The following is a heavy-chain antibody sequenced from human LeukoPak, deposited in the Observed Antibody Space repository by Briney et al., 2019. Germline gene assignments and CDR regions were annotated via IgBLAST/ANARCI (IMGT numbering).Heavy chain of an antibody. CDR1: GGTFSSHT. Sequence: SVKVSCKASGGTFSSHTISWVRQAPGQGLEWMGRIIPILGIANYAQKFQGRATITADKSTSTAYMELSSLRSEDTAVYYCAREGVGANNPVDYWGQGTLVTVSS. V-gene: IGHV1-69*04. CDR3: AREGVGANNPVDY. CDR2: IIPILGIA. D-gene: IGHD1-26*01. J-gene: IGHJ4*02.